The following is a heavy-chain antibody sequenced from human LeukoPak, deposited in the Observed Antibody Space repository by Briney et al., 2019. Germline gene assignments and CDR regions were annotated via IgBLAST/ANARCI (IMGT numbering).Heavy chain of an antibody. CDR1: GGSISSYY. CDR3: ARAHVSGYSDY. CDR2: IYYSGST. V-gene: IGHV4-59*01. Sequence: SETLSLTCTVSGGSISSYYWSWIRQPPGTGLEWIGYIYYSGSTNYNPSLKRRVTISVDTSKNQFSLKLSSVTAADTAVYYCARAHVSGYSDYWGQGTLVTVSS. J-gene: IGHJ4*02. D-gene: IGHD2-15*01.